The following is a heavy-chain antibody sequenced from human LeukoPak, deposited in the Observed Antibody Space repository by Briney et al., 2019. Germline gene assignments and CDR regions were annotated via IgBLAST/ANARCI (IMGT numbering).Heavy chain of an antibody. V-gene: IGHV3-23*01. CDR1: GFTFSTYA. CDR2: ISGSGSGRT. D-gene: IGHD3-10*02. CDR3: AELGITMIGGV. J-gene: IGHJ6*04. Sequence: GGSLRLSCAASGFTFSTYAMSWVRQAPGKGLEWVSAISGSGSGRTYYADSVKGRFTISRDNSKNTLYLQMNSLRAEDTAVYYCAELGITMIGGVWGKGTTVTISS.